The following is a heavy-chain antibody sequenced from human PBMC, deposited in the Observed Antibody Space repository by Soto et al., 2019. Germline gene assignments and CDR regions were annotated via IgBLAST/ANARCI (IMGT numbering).Heavy chain of an antibody. Sequence: QVQLVQSGAEVRKPGSSVKVSCKASGGTFSNSAITWVRQAPGQGLEWVGGIIPIFGSTNYAQKFQGRVNITADESTSPAYMELSSLTSEDTAVYYCARDGDLRSDFWSGPLGGGWFDPWGQGTLVTVSS. CDR3: ARDGDLRSDFWSGPLGGGWFDP. CDR2: IIPIFGST. CDR1: GGTFSNSA. J-gene: IGHJ5*02. V-gene: IGHV1-69*12. D-gene: IGHD3-3*01.